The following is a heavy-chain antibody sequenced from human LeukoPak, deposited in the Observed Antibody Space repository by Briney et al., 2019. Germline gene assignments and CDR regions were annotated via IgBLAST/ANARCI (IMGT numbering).Heavy chain of an antibody. CDR1: GFTFSSYA. Sequence: GGSLRLSCAASGFTFSSYAMHWVRQAPGKGLEWVAVISYDGSNKYYADSVKGRFTISRDNSKNTLYLQMSSLRAEDTAVYYCASRSGWHEKDHYYYYYYMDVWGKGTTVTVSS. CDR2: ISYDGSNK. D-gene: IGHD6-19*01. CDR3: ASRSGWHEKDHYYYYYYMDV. J-gene: IGHJ6*03. V-gene: IGHV3-30*04.